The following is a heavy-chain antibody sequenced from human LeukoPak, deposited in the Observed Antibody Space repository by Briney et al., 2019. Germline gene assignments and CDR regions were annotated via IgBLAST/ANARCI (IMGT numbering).Heavy chain of an antibody. CDR3: ARDNYRGVDSSSWYWFDP. CDR1: GGSISSHY. CDR2: IYYSGST. D-gene: IGHD6-13*01. J-gene: IGHJ5*02. V-gene: IGHV4-59*11. Sequence: PSETLSLTCTVSGGSISSHYWSWIRQPPGKGLEWIGYIYYSGSTNYNPSLKSRVTISVDTSKNQFSLKLSSVTAADTAVYYCARDNYRGVDSSSWYWFDPWGQGILVTVSS.